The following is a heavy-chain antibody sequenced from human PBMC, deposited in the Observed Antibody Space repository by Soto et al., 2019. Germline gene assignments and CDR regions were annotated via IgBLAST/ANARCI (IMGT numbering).Heavy chain of an antibody. V-gene: IGHV3-64*01. Sequence: GGSLRLSCAASGFTFDDYAMHWVRQAPGKGLEWVSGISWNGGSTYYANSVKGRFTISRDDSKNTLYLQMGSLRVEDMAVYYCARAGRDGYYFDYWGQGTLVTVSS. D-gene: IGHD3-10*01. CDR1: GFTFDDYA. CDR3: ARAGRDGYYFDY. CDR2: ISWNGGST. J-gene: IGHJ4*02.